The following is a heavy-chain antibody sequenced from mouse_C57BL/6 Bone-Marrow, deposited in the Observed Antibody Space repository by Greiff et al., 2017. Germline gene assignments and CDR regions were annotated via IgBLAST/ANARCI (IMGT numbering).Heavy chain of an antibody. CDR1: GYTFTSYW. V-gene: IGHV1-69*01. CDR2: IDPSDSYT. D-gene: IGHD1-1*01. CDR3: ARPDYGSSGFDY. J-gene: IGHJ2*01. Sequence: QVQLQQPGAELVMPGASVKLSCKASGYTFTSYWMHWVKQRPGQGLEWIGEIDPSDSYTNYNQKFKGKSTLTVAKSSSTAYMQLSSLTSEDSAVYYCARPDYGSSGFDYWGQGTTLTVSS.